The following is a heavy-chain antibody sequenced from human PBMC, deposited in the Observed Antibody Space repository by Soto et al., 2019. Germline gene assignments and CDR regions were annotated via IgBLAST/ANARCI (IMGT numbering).Heavy chain of an antibody. J-gene: IGHJ6*02. CDR1: GYTFTGYY. Sequence: SVKVSCKASGYTFTGYYMHWVRQAPGQGLEWMGWINPNSGGTNYAQKFQGRVTMTRDTSISTAYMELSRLRSDDTAVYYCASYYDFWSRYFFTVSLPNYGMDVWGQGTTVTVSS. V-gene: IGHV1-2*02. CDR3: ASYYDFWSRYFFTVSLPNYGMDV. CDR2: INPNSGGT. D-gene: IGHD3-3*01.